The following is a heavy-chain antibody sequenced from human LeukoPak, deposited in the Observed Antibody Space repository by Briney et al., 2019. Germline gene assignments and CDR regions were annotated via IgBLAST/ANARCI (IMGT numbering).Heavy chain of an antibody. CDR2: IYSGGYT. J-gene: IGHJ4*02. D-gene: IGHD6-13*01. Sequence: RGSLRLSCAASGFTVSSNYMSWVRQAPGKGLEWVSVIYSGGYTYYADSVKGRFTISRDNSKNTLYLQMNSLRAEDTAVYYCARGYIASAGMFDYWGQGTLVTVSS. CDR1: GFTVSSNY. V-gene: IGHV3-66*01. CDR3: ARGYIASAGMFDY.